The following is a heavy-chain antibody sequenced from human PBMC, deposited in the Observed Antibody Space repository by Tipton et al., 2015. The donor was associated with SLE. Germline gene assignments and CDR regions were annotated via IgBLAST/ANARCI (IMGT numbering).Heavy chain of an antibody. J-gene: IGHJ5*02. CDR1: GGSISSHY. CDR2: IYYSGST. CDR3: ARGQSRELLVWFDP. Sequence: LRLSCTVSGGSISSHYWSWIRQPPGKGLEWIGYIYYSGSTNYNPSLKSRVTISVDTSKNQFSLKLSSVTAADTAVYYCARGQSRELLVWFDPWGQGTLVTVSS. D-gene: IGHD1-26*01. V-gene: IGHV4-59*11.